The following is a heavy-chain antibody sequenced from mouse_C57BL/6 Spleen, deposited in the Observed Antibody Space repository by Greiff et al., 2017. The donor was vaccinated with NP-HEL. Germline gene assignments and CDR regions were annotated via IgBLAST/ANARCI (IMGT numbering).Heavy chain of an antibody. CDR2: IYPSDSET. Sequence: QVHVKQSGAELVRPGSSVKLSCKASGYTFTSYWMDWVKQRPGQGLEWIGNIYPSDSETHYNQKFKDKATLTVDKSSSTAYMQLSSLTSEDSAVYYCARRWYFDYWGQGTTLTVSS. J-gene: IGHJ2*01. CDR3: ARRWYFDY. V-gene: IGHV1-61*01. CDR1: GYTFTSYW. D-gene: IGHD1-1*02.